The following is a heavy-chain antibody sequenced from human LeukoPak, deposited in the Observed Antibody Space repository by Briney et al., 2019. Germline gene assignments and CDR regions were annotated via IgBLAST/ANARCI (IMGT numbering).Heavy chain of an antibody. CDR2: ISGSGDNT. CDR1: GFTFSTYG. CDR3: GRGTDY. J-gene: IGHJ4*02. Sequence: QAGGSLRLSCAASGFTFSTYGMSWVRQAPGKGLEWVSAISGSGDNTYYADSVKGQFTISRDNSKNMLYLQMNSLRAEDTAVYYCGRGTDYWGQGTLVTVSS. V-gene: IGHV3-23*01.